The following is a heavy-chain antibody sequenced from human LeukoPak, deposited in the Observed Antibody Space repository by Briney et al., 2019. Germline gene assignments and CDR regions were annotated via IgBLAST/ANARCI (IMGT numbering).Heavy chain of an antibody. CDR2: ISYGGSNK. D-gene: IGHD6-19*01. V-gene: IGHV3-30*18. CDR3: AKDRYASSGWYGGYYYGMDV. CDR1: GFTFSSYG. J-gene: IGHJ6*02. Sequence: GGSLRLSCAAPGFTFSSYGMHWVRQAPGKGLEWVAVISYGGSNKYYADSVKGRFTISRDNSKNTLYLQMNSLRAEDTAVYYCAKDRYASSGWYGGYYYGMDVWGQGTTVTVCS.